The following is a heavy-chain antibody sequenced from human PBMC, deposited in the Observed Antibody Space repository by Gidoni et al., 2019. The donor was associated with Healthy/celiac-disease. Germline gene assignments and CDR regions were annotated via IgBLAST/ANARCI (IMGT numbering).Heavy chain of an antibody. CDR1: GGPISSYY. CDR3: ARDGSSTSNSYYYYGMDV. J-gene: IGHJ6*02. D-gene: IGHD2-2*01. Sequence: QVQLQESGPGLVKPSETLSLTRTVSGGPISSYYWRWIRQPAGKGLEWIGRLYTSGSTNYNPSLKRRVTMSVDTSKNQFSLKLSSVTAADTAVYYCARDGSSTSNSYYYYGMDVWGQGTTVTVSS. CDR2: LYTSGST. V-gene: IGHV4-4*07.